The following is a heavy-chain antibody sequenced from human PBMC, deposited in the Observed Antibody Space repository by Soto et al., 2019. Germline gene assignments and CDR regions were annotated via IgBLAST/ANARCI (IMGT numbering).Heavy chain of an antibody. Sequence: VASVKVSCKASGYTFTSYYMHWVRQAPGQGLEWMGIINPSGGSTSYAQKFQGRVTMTRDTSTSTVYMELSSLRSEDTAVYYCAHSSSSQNWFDPWGQGILVTVSS. CDR3: AHSSSSQNWFDP. V-gene: IGHV1-46*01. CDR1: GYTFTSYY. D-gene: IGHD6-6*01. CDR2: INPSGGST. J-gene: IGHJ5*02.